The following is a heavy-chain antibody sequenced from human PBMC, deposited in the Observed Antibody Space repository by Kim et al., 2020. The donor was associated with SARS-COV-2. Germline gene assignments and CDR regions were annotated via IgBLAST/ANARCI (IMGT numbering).Heavy chain of an antibody. V-gene: IGHV4-59*13. CDR1: DGSISGYY. J-gene: IGHJ6*01. Sequence: SETLSLTCTVSDGSISGYYWSWIRQSPGKGLEWIGDIYDSGSTNYNPSLKSRVSISVETSKNQFSLRLSSVTAADTAVYYCARARESSGGYKYYAMDVWG. CDR2: IYDSGST. CDR3: ARARESSGGYKYYAMDV. D-gene: IGHD6-19*01.